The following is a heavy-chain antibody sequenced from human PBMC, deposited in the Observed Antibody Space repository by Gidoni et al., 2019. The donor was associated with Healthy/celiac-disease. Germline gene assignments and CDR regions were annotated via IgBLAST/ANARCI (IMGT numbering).Heavy chain of an antibody. CDR3: ARDTVTTGLSF. J-gene: IGHJ4*02. Sequence: QLQLQESGPGLVKPSETLSLTCTVSGGSISSSSYYWGWIRQPPGKGLEWIGSIYYSGSTYYNPSLKSRVTISVDTSKNQFSLKLSSVTAADTAVYYCARDTVTTGLSFWGQGTLVTVSS. CDR1: GGSISSSSYY. V-gene: IGHV4-39*01. CDR2: IYYSGST. D-gene: IGHD4-17*01.